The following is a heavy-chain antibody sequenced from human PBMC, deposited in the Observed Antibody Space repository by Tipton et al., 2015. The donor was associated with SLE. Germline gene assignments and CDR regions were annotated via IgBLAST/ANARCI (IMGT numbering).Heavy chain of an antibody. CDR1: GGSISSSSYY. CDR3: ARGVRRSSTSCYRRADWFDP. Sequence: TLSLTCTVSGGSISSSSYYWGWIRQPPGKGLEWIGSIYYSGSTYYNPSLKSRVTISVDTSKNQFSLKLSSVTAADTAVYYCARGVRRSSTSCYRRADWFDPWGQGTLVTVSS. J-gene: IGHJ5*02. D-gene: IGHD2-2*02. CDR2: IYYSGST. V-gene: IGHV4-39*01.